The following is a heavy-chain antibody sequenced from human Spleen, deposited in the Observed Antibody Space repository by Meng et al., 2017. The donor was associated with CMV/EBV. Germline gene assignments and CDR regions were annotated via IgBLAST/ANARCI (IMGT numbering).Heavy chain of an antibody. V-gene: IGHV3-7*01. CDR2: IKQDVSER. CDR3: ARTGFKNGYNFDY. D-gene: IGHD5-24*01. CDR1: GFTFRSYW. J-gene: IGHJ4*02. Sequence: GGSLRLSCAVSGFTFRSYWMSWFRQAPGKGLEWVANIKQDVSERYYVGSVKGRFTTSRDNAENSVFLQMNSLRAEDTAVYYCARTGFKNGYNFDYWGQGTLVTVSS.